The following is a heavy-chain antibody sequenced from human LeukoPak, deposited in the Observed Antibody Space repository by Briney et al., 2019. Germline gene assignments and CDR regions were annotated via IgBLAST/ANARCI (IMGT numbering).Heavy chain of an antibody. CDR1: GFTFNRYW. V-gene: IGHV3-7*01. Sequence: GGSLRLSCAASGFTFNRYWMTWVRQAPGKGLEWVANIKQDGSEKYYVDSVKGRLTISRDNAKRSLYLQMNSLRAEDTAVYYCARDLSPGQRNTPLRGVSRPCFFDYWGQGILVTVSS. CDR2: IKQDGSEK. D-gene: IGHD3-10*01. CDR3: ARDLSPGQRNTPLRGVSRPCFFDY. J-gene: IGHJ4*02.